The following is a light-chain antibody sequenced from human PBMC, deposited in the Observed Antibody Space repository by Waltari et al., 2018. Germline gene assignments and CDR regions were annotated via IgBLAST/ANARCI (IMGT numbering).Light chain of an antibody. J-gene: IGKJ2*01. CDR1: QRVLYSSNNKNY. Sequence: DIVMTQSPDSLAVSLGERATINCKSTQRVLYSSNNKNYLAWYQQKPGQPPKLLIYWASTRESGVPDRFSGSGSGTDFTLTISNLQAEDEAVYYCQQYFSYPRTFGLGTKVEI. V-gene: IGKV4-1*01. CDR3: QQYFSYPRT. CDR2: WAS.